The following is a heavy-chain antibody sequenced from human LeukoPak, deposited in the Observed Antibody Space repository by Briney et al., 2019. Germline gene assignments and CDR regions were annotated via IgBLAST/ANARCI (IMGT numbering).Heavy chain of an antibody. CDR3: VREWYWNYDY. CDR2: ISSSGVTV. Sequence: GGSLRLSCAASGFTFSDYYMAWIRQAPGKGLEWVSSISSSGVTVGYADSVKGRLTISRDNAKNSLYLQMNSLRAEDTAIYYCVREWYWNYDYWGRGTLVAVSS. CDR1: GFTFSDYY. J-gene: IGHJ4*02. D-gene: IGHD1-7*01. V-gene: IGHV3-11*04.